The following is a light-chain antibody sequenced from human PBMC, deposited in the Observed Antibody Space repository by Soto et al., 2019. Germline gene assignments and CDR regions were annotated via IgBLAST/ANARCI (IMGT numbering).Light chain of an antibody. CDR2: GAS. Sequence: EVVMRQSPATLSVSPGERATLSCRASQSVRSNSIAWYQQKPGQAPRLLIYGASTRATDIPDRFSGSGSGTDFTLTISRLEPEDFALYHCQQYGGSPWTFGQGTKVDIK. CDR1: QSVRSNS. J-gene: IGKJ1*01. V-gene: IGKV3-20*01. CDR3: QQYGGSPWT.